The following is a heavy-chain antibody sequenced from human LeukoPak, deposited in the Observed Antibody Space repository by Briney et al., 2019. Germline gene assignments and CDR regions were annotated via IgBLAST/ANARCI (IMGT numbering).Heavy chain of an antibody. Sequence: PGGSLRLFCAVSGFSVRTNYMSWVRQAPGKGLEWVAVIWYDGTNKYYADSVKGRFTISRDNSKNTLYLQMNSLRAEDTAVYYCARDQSHYFDYWGQGTLVTVSS. CDR3: ARDQSHYFDY. V-gene: IGHV3-33*08. CDR1: GFSVRTNY. J-gene: IGHJ4*02. CDR2: IWYDGTNK.